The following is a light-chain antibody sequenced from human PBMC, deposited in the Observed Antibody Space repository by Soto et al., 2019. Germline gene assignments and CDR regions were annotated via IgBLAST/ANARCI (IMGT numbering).Light chain of an antibody. V-gene: IGKV1-5*01. CDR2: DAS. Sequence: DIVTITCRASQSISSWLAWYQQKPGKAPKLLIYDASSLESGVPSRFSGSGSGTEFTLTISSLQPDDFATYYCQQYNSYRTFGQGTKVDI. CDR1: QSISSW. J-gene: IGKJ1*01. CDR3: QQYNSYRT.